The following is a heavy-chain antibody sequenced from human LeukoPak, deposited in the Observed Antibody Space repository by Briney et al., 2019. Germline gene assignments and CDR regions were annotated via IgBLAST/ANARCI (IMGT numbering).Heavy chain of an antibody. Sequence: PGGSLRLSCAASGFSFSSTSMHWVRQAPGKGLEWVAVISSTGNIKNFADSVKGRFTISRDNGKNSLDLQMNSLRADDTAVYYCARDTLGEGEDANYAVYYFDYWGQGTVVTVSS. J-gene: IGHJ4*02. D-gene: IGHD4/OR15-4a*01. CDR3: ARDTLGEGEDANYAVYYFDY. CDR1: GFSFSSTS. V-gene: IGHV3-30-3*01. CDR2: ISSTGNIK.